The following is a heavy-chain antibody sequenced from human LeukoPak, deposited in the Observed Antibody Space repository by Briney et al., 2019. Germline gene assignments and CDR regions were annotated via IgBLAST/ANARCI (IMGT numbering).Heavy chain of an antibody. Sequence: SETLSLTCAVYGGSFSGYYRSWIRQPPGKGLEWIGEINHSGSTNYNPSLKSRVTISVDTSKNQFSLKLSSVTAADTAVYYCARLLGGWFDPWGQGTLVTVSS. J-gene: IGHJ5*02. V-gene: IGHV4-34*01. CDR1: GGSFSGYY. CDR2: INHSGST. D-gene: IGHD3-10*01. CDR3: ARLLGGWFDP.